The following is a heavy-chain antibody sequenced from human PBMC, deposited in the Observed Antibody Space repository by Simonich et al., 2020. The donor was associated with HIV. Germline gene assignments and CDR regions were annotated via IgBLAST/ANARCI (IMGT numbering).Heavy chain of an antibody. CDR2: IYPGDADT. Sequence: EVQLVQSGAEVKKPGEALKISSKGSGYSCTSYWIGWVRQMPGKGLEWMGLIYPGDADTRYRPSFQGQVTISADKSISTAYLQWSSLKASDTAMYYCVRRLAVAGTYWYFDLWGRGTLVTVSS. J-gene: IGHJ2*01. CDR3: VRRLAVAGTYWYFDL. CDR1: GYSCTSYW. D-gene: IGHD6-19*01. V-gene: IGHV5-51*03.